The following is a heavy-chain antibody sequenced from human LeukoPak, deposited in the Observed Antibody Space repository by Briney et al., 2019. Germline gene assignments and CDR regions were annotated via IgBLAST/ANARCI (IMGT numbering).Heavy chain of an antibody. CDR2: INFSVSSI. V-gene: IGHV1-46*02. CDR3: ASHSSGWQQTYFDY. Sequence: ASVKVSCKAFGYTLNSHYMHWVRQAPGQGLEWMGKINFSVSSIDYVQKFQGRVTMTRDTSTSTVYMELSSLRSEDTAVYYCASHSSGWQQTYFDYWGQGTLVTVSS. J-gene: IGHJ4*02. CDR1: GYTLNSHY. D-gene: IGHD6-19*01.